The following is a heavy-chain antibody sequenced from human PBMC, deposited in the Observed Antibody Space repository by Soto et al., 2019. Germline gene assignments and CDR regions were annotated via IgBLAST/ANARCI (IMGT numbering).Heavy chain of an antibody. J-gene: IGHJ6*03. CDR1: VYTNSEYP. D-gene: IGHD2-2*01. V-gene: IGHV1-3*01. CDR2: INAGNGNT. Sequence: ASAKATRKSAVYTNSEYPVHRGRLAPGQRLEWMGWINAGNGNTRYSQKFQGRVTITRDTSARTAYMELSSLRSEDTAVYYCARGHLAVVPVASWYYYMDVWGKGTTVTVSS. CDR3: ARGHLAVVPVASWYYYMDV.